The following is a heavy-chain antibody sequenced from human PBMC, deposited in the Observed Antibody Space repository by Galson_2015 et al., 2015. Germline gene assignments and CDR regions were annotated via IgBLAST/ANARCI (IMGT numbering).Heavy chain of an antibody. J-gene: IGHJ5*02. CDR2: IYWDDDK. CDR3: AHAPDYDYGSGSYSNWFDP. D-gene: IGHD3-10*01. V-gene: IGHV2-5*02. Sequence: IYWDDDKRYSPSLKSRLTITKDTSKNQVVLTMTNMDPVDTATYYCAHAPDYDYGSGSYSNWFDPWGQGTLVTVSS.